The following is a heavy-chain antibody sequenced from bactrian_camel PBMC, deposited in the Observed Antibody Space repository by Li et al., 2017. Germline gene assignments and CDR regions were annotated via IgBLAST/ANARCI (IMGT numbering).Heavy chain of an antibody. Sequence: HVQLVESGGDPVQAGGSLRLSCQVSENRDKYACMGWFRQSPGREREGIASTYTGGGATYYADSVKGRFTISQDNTKNALYLKMNSLKPEDTTVYYCARGPTLCPDLPTMKVTGWGQGTQVTVS. J-gene: IGHJ4*01. CDR3: ARGPTLCPDLPTMKVTG. CDR2: TYTGGGAT. CDR1: ENRDKYAC. D-gene: IGHD4*01. V-gene: IGHV3S54*01.